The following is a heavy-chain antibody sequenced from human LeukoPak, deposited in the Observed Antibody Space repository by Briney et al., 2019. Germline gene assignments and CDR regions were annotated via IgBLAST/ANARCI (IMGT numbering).Heavy chain of an antibody. D-gene: IGHD6-19*01. Sequence: SETLSLTCTVSGDSISTYYWSWIRQPPGKGLEWIGYIYYRVTSDYNPSLKSRVTMSVDMSTRQISLKLSSVTAADTAVYYCARLKLGIAVAGSAFDYWGQGTLVTVSS. J-gene: IGHJ4*02. CDR1: GDSISTYY. CDR2: IYYRVTS. CDR3: ARLKLGIAVAGSAFDY. V-gene: IGHV4-59*12.